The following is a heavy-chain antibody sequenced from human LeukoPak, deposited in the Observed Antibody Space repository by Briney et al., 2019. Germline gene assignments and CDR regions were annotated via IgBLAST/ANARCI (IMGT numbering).Heavy chain of an antibody. Sequence: GGSLRLSCAASGFTLSSYWMHWVRQAPGKGLVGVSRINSDGSTTNYADSVKGRFTISRDNAKNTLYLQMNSLRVEDTAVYYCVRVTVRWYVFDYWGQGTLVTVSS. CDR2: INSDGSTT. D-gene: IGHD4-23*01. CDR3: VRVTVRWYVFDY. V-gene: IGHV3-74*01. CDR1: GFTLSSYW. J-gene: IGHJ4*02.